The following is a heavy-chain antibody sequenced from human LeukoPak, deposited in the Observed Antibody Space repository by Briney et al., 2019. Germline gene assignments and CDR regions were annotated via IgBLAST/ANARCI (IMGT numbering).Heavy chain of an antibody. CDR1: GFTFSDYY. V-gene: IGHV3-11*01. D-gene: IGHD4-17*01. CDR3: ARQAQHTPGYGDCDF. Sequence: GGSLRLSCAASGFTFSDYYMSWIRLAPGKGLEWVSYISSSGSNINYADSVKGRFTVSRDNAGDSLYLQMSGLRAEDTAVYYCARQAQHTPGYGDCDFWGQGTLVTVSS. CDR2: ISSSGSNI. J-gene: IGHJ4*02.